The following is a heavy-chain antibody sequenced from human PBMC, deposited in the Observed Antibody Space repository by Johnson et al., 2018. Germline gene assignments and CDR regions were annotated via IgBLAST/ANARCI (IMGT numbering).Heavy chain of an antibody. D-gene: IGHD1-1*01. CDR2: IRDKGNRYST. V-gene: IGHV3-72*01. CDR1: GFTISDHY. J-gene: IGHJ4*02. CDR3: VRSGPTTARPHFDY. Sequence: VQLVESGGGLVQPGGSLRLSCAASGFTISDHYMDWVRQAPGKGLEWVARIRDKGNRYSTEYAASVKGRFTISEDESINSLYLQMNSLRTEDTAVYYCVRSGPTTARPHFDYWGQGTLVTVSS.